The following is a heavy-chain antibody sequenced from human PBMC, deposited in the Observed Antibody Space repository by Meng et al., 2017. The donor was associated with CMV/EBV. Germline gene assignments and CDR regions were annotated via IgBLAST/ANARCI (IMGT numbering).Heavy chain of an antibody. CDR3: ARAWVGEEYYFDY. CDR2: ISAYNGNT. CDR1: GYTFTSYG. J-gene: IGHJ4*02. Sequence: VQLVQSGAGVKMPGSSVNVSCKPSGYTFTSYGISLVRLAPGQGLGWMGWISAYNGNTNYAHTLQGRVTMTTDTSTSTAYMELRSLRSDDTAVYYCARAWVGEEYYFDYWGQGTLVTVSS. V-gene: IGHV1-18*01. D-gene: IGHD3-10*01.